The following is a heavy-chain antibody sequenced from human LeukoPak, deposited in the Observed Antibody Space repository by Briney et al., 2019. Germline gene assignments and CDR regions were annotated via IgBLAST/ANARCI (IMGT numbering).Heavy chain of an antibody. CDR3: ARRSQQQLVRSGFDP. CDR1: GGSISSSSYY. Sequence: SETLSLTCTVSGGSISSSSYYLGWIRQPPGKGLEWIGSIYYSGSTYYNPSLKSRVTISVDTSKNQFSLKLSSVTAADTAVYYCARRSQQQLVRSGFDPWGQGTLVTVSS. J-gene: IGHJ5*02. CDR2: IYYSGST. D-gene: IGHD6-13*01. V-gene: IGHV4-39*01.